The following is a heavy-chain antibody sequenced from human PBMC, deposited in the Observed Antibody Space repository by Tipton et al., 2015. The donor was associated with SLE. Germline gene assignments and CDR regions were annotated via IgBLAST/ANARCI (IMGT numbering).Heavy chain of an antibody. CDR2: LYTSGNT. Sequence: TLSLTCTLSGGSISSGSYYWSWIRQPAGKGLEWIGRLYTSGNTNDNPSLKSRVTISVDTSKNQFSLKLSSVSAADTAVYYCARTSYYGLVHSWGQGTLVTVSS. CDR1: GGSISSGSYY. CDR3: ARTSYYGLVHS. V-gene: IGHV4-61*02. D-gene: IGHD3-10*01. J-gene: IGHJ4*02.